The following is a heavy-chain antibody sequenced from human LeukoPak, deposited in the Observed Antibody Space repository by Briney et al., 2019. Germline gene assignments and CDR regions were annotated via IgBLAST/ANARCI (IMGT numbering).Heavy chain of an antibody. CDR2: INPNSGGT. J-gene: IGHJ5*02. D-gene: IGHD3-16*02. CDR3: ASEKYDYIWGSYRYWFDP. V-gene: IGHV1-2*02. Sequence: ASVKVSCKASGYTFTGYYMHWVRQAPGQGLAWMGWINPNSGGTNYAQKFQGRVTMTRDTSISTAYMELSRLRSDDTAVYYCASEKYDYIWGSYRYWFDPWGQGTLVTVSS. CDR1: GYTFTGYY.